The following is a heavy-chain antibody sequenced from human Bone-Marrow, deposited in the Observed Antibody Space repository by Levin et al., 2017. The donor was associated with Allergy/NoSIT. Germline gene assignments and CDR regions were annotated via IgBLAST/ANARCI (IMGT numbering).Heavy chain of an antibody. Sequence: GGSLRLSCVASRFTFDDYDMSWVRQGPGKGLEWVSAINWDGGSTGYADSVKGRFTISRDNAKNSLYLQMNRLRAEDTALYHCARHSSGWGSYYYFDLWGRGTLVTVSS. CDR3: ARHSSGWGSYYYFDL. CDR1: RFTFDDYD. V-gene: IGHV3-20*01. J-gene: IGHJ2*01. D-gene: IGHD6-19*01. CDR2: INWDGGST.